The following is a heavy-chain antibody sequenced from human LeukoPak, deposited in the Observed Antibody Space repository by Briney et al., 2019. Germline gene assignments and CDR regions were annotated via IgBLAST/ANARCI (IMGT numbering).Heavy chain of an antibody. J-gene: IGHJ4*02. V-gene: IGHV3-23*01. CDR1: GFTFSNYA. Sequence: GGSLRLSCAASGFTFSNYAMSWVRQAPGKGLGWVSGITGSGGSTNYADSVKGRFTISRDSSKNTLYLQMNSLRVEDTAVYYCAKRSGYCSTISCYRLFDYWGQGTLVTVSS. CDR3: AKRSGYCSTISCYRLFDY. D-gene: IGHD2-2*01. CDR2: ITGSGGST.